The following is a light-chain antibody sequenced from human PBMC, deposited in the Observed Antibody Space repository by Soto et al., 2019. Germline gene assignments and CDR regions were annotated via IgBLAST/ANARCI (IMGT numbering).Light chain of an antibody. J-gene: IGLJ2*01. CDR1: SSDVGGYDY. CDR3: SSYISSNTLV. V-gene: IGLV2-14*01. Sequence: QSALTQPASVSGSPGQSITISCTGTSSDVGGYDYVSWYQHHPGKAPKLMIYEVSNRPSGVSYRFSGSKSGNTASLTISGLQAEDEADYYCSSYISSNTLVFGGGTKVTVL. CDR2: EVS.